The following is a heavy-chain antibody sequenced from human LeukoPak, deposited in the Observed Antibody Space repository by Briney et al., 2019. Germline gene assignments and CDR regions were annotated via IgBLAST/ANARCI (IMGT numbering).Heavy chain of an antibody. CDR2: IGPSGDKT. D-gene: IGHD6-19*01. V-gene: IGHV3-23*01. CDR3: AKDIDWLAFED. CDR1: GFTFNIHG. Sequence: GGSLRLSCAASGFTFNIHGMNWVRQAPGKGPGWVSGIGPSGDKTYYADSVKGRFTISRDNSENTVYLQMNSLRVEDTAVYYCAKDIDWLAFEDWGQGTLVTVSS. J-gene: IGHJ4*02.